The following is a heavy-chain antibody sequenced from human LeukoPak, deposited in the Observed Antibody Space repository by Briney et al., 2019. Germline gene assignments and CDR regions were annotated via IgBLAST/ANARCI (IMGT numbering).Heavy chain of an antibody. CDR2: IWYDGSNK. D-gene: IGHD6-13*01. CDR3: AKAPGYSSSWYQD. J-gene: IGHJ4*02. CDR1: GFTFSSYG. V-gene: IGHV3-33*06. Sequence: GRSLRLSCAASGFTFSSYGMHWVRQAPGKGLEWVAVIWYDGSNKYYADSVKGRFTISRDNSKNTLYPRMNSLRAEDTAVYYCAKAPGYSSSWYQDWGQGTLVTVSS.